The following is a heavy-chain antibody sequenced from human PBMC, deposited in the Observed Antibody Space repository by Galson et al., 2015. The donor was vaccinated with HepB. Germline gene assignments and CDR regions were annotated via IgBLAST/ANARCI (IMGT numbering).Heavy chain of an antibody. J-gene: IGHJ6*03. D-gene: IGHD6-13*01. Sequence: SLRLSCAASGFTFSSYWMSWVRQAPGKGLEWVANIKQDGSEKYYVDSVKGRFTISRDNSKNTLYLQMNSLRAEDTAVYYCAKGGVAAAGASSYYMDVWGKGTTVTVSS. V-gene: IGHV3-7*03. CDR1: GFTFSSYW. CDR2: IKQDGSEK. CDR3: AKGGVAAAGASSYYMDV.